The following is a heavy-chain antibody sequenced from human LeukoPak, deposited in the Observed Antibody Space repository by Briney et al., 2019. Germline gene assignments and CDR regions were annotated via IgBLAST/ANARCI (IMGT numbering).Heavy chain of an antibody. D-gene: IGHD7-27*01. Sequence: ASVKVSCKASGYTFTSYDINWVRQATGQGLEWMGWVNPNSGNTGYAQKFQGRVTMTRNTSISTAYMELSSLRSEDTAVYYCARVDGDEYNWFDPWAREPWSPSPQ. V-gene: IGHV1-8*01. CDR3: ARVDGDEYNWFDP. CDR1: GYTFTSYD. J-gene: IGHJ5*02. CDR2: VNPNSGNT.